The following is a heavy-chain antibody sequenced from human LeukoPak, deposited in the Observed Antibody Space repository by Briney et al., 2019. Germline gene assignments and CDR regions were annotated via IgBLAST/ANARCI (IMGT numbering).Heavy chain of an antibody. J-gene: IGHJ4*02. CDR1: GGSISSYY. V-gene: IGHV4-59*01. CDR2: IYYSGST. D-gene: IGHD2-21*02. CDR3: ARGFPYCGGDCYYADY. Sequence: SETLSLTCTVSGGSISSYYWSWIRQPPGKGLEWIGYIYYSGSTNYNPSLKSRVTISVDTSKNQFSLKLSSVTAVDTAVYYCARGFPYCGGDCYYADYWGQGTLVTVSS.